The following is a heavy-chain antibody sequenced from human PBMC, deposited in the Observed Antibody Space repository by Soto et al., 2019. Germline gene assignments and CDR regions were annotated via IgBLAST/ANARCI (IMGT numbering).Heavy chain of an antibody. CDR3: ARHTYYYDSSGYSDAFDI. CDR2: IYPGDSDT. CDR1: GYSCTSYW. Sequence: GESLKVSCKGSGYSCTSYWSGWVRQMPGKGLEWMGIIYPGDSDTRYSPSFQGQVTISADKSISTAYLQWSSLKASDTAMYYCARHTYYYDSSGYSDAFDIWGQGTMVTVSS. D-gene: IGHD3-22*01. J-gene: IGHJ3*02. V-gene: IGHV5-51*01.